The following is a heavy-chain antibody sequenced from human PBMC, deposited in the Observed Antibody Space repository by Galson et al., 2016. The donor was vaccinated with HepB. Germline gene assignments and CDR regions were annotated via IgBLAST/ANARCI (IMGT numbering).Heavy chain of an antibody. Sequence: QSGAEVKKPGESLRISCKASEYTFTTYWISWVRQMPGKGLEWMGRIDPTDSSTDYSPSFQGHVTISVDKSINTAYLQWSSLKASETAMYYCARHSVDFWGTKYNFYCMDVWGQGTTVTVSS. CDR2: IDPTDSST. CDR3: ARHSVDFWGTKYNFYCMDV. D-gene: IGHD3-16*01. V-gene: IGHV5-10-1*01. CDR1: EYTFTTYW. J-gene: IGHJ6*02.